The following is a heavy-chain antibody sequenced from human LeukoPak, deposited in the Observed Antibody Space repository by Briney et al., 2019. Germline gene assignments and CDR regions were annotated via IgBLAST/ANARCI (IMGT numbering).Heavy chain of an antibody. CDR2: IYYSGST. CDR3: ARVAMGIFDY. Sequence: SETLSLTCAVYGGSFSGYYWSWIRQPPGKGLEWIGYIYYSGSTNYNPSLKSRVTISVDTSKNQFSLKLSSVTAADTAVYYCARVAMGIFDYWGQGTLVTVSS. J-gene: IGHJ4*02. D-gene: IGHD2-2*01. V-gene: IGHV4-59*01. CDR1: GGSFSGYY.